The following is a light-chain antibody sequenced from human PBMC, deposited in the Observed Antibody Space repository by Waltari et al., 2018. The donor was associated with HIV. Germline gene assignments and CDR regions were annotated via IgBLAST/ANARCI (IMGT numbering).Light chain of an antibody. CDR1: QSVSTSS. V-gene: IGKV3-20*01. CDR2: DAS. J-gene: IGKJ4*01. CDR3: QQYGNSPPLT. Sequence: EIVLTQSPGTLSLSPGERATLSCSASQSVSTSSLAWYQQKPGQAPRLLIYDASTRATGIPDRFSGSGSGTDFTLTISRLEPEDFAVYYCQQYGNSPPLTFGGGTKVELK.